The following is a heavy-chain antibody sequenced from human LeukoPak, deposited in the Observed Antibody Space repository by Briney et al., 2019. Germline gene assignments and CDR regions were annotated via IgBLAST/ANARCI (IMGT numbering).Heavy chain of an antibody. V-gene: IGHV3-23*01. CDR3: AKDRGYSYGNGDNWFDP. J-gene: IGHJ5*02. Sequence: GGSLRLSCAASGFTFSSYAMSWVRQAPGKGLEWVSAISGSGGSTYYAYSVKGRFTISRDNTKNTLYLQMNSLRAEDTAVYYCAKDRGYSYGNGDNWFDPWGQGTLVTVSS. D-gene: IGHD5-18*01. CDR1: GFTFSSYA. CDR2: ISGSGGST.